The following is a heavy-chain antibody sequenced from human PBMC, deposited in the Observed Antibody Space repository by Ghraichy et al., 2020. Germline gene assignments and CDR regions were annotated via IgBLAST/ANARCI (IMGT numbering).Heavy chain of an antibody. CDR3: AKIRNHALDS. CDR2: ISYDGIT. V-gene: IGHV4-59*01. J-gene: IGHJ4*02. Sequence: LEWIGYISYDGITNYHPSLKSRVTISKATPQNQFFLNLTSVTAADTAIYYCAKIRNHALDSWGQGTLVTVSS. D-gene: IGHD1-14*01.